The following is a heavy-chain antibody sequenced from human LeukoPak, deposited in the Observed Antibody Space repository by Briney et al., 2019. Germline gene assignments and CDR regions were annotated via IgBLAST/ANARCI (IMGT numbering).Heavy chain of an antibody. V-gene: IGHV3-48*03. CDR1: GFTLSNYE. J-gene: IGHJ6*03. CDR3: ASEAITMVRGVIYYYYYMDV. CDR2: ISGSGKNI. Sequence: GGSLRLSCAASGFTLSNYEMKWVRQAPGKGLEWVSYISGSGKNIYYAGSVKGRFTISRDNAKNSLYLQMNSLRAEDTAVYYCASEAITMVRGVIYYYYYMDVWGKGTTVTVSS. D-gene: IGHD3-10*01.